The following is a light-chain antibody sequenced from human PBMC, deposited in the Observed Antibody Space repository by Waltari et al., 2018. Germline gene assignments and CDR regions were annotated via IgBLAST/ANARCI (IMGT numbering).Light chain of an antibody. CDR1: QRGGRT. Sequence: EIVLTQSPGTLSLSPGERATLSCRTCQRGGRTLAWYQQKPGQAPSLRIYVASIRATGIPDRVSGSGSGTDFSLTISRLEPEDFAVYYCQHYVRLPVTFGQGTKVEIK. J-gene: IGKJ1*01. CDR3: QHYVRLPVT. CDR2: VAS. V-gene: IGKV3-20*01.